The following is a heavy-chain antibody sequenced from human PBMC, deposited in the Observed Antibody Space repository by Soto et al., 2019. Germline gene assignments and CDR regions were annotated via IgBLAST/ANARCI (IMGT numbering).Heavy chain of an antibody. D-gene: IGHD3-22*01. V-gene: IGHV4-38-2*02. CDR3: ARYRRNFYDTTDFFDY. Sequence: GTLSPTCRVSGDSISTHYCGGWIRQPPGKGLEWLGCICHSLTTYYTPSLKGRTTISVDTSKDQFSLRLSSVTAAATAENYFARYRRNFYDTTDFFDYWGQGALVTVSS. CDR1: GDSISTHYC. J-gene: IGHJ4*02. CDR2: ICHSLTT.